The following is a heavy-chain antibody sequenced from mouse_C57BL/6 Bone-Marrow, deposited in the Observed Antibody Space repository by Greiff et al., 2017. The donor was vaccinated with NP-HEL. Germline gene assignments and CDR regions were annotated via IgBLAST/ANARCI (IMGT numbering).Heavy chain of an antibody. CDR3: ADDGYYY. Sequence: VQLQQSGAELARPGASVKLSCKASGYTFTSYGISWVKQRTGQGLEWIGEIYPRSGNTYYNEKFKGKATLTADKSSSTAYMELRSLTSEDSAVYFWADDGYYYWGQGTLVTVSA. CDR2: IYPRSGNT. CDR1: GYTFTSYG. V-gene: IGHV1-81*01. D-gene: IGHD2-3*01. J-gene: IGHJ3*01.